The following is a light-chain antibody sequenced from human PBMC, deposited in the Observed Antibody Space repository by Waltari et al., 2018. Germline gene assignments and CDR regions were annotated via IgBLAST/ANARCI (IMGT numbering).Light chain of an antibody. Sequence: SYELTQPPSVSVSPGQTARITCAGDSLPTKYAYWYQQKSGQVPALVIFEDDKRPAGIPERFSGSSAGTVATLAIKGAQVEDEADYYCYSTDSSTNHRVFGGGTKLTVL. CDR2: EDD. V-gene: IGLV3-10*01. J-gene: IGLJ2*01. CDR3: YSTDSSTNHRV. CDR1: SLPTKY.